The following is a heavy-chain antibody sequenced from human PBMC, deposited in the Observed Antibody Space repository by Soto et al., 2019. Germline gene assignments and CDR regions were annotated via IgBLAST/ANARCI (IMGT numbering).Heavy chain of an antibody. CDR2: INPSGGST. J-gene: IGHJ4*02. V-gene: IGHV1-46*01. Sequence: ASVKTSCKASGDTFSSSYMHCVRQAPGQGLEWMGIINPSGGSTSYAQKFQGRVNMTRDTSTGTVFMELRSLRSEDTAGDFCARGLYAVTTGLFDYWVQGALVTVSS. CDR1: GDTFSSSY. D-gene: IGHD4-17*01. CDR3: ARGLYAVTTGLFDY.